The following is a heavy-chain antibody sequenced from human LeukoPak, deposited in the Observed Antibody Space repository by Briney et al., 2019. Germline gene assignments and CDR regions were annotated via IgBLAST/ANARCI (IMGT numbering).Heavy chain of an antibody. V-gene: IGHV1-2*02. CDR1: GYTFTGYY. D-gene: IGHD3-10*01. CDR2: INPNSGGT. Sequence: ASVKVSCKASGYTFTGYYMHWVRQAPGQGLEWMGWINPNSGGTNYAQKFQGRVTMTRDTSISTAYMVLSRLRSDDTAVYYCARAAVLWFGEPYWGQGTLVTVSS. CDR3: ARAAVLWFGEPY. J-gene: IGHJ4*02.